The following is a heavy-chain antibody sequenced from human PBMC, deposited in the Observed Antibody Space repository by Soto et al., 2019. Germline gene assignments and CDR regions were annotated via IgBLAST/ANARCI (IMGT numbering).Heavy chain of an antibody. V-gene: IGHV4-39*01. CDR2: IYYSGRT. CDR3: ARQRTTVVTQAYFDN. CDR1: GESISSSSYY. J-gene: IGHJ4*02. D-gene: IGHD2-21*02. Sequence: SETLSLTCIVSGESISSSSYYWRWIRQPPGKGLEWIGSIYYSGRTYYNPSFKSRVTISIDTSKNQFSLKLSSVTATDTAVYYCARQRTTVVTQAYFDNWGQGAPVTVSS.